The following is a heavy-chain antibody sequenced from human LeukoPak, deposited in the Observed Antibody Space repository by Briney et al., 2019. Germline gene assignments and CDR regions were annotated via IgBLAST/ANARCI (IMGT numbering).Heavy chain of an antibody. Sequence: PGGSLRLSCAASGFTFGLFNMNWVRQAPGKGLEWVSYISSSSSTIYYADSVKGRFTISRDNAKNSLYLQMNSLRAEDTAVYYCARDEKRLGYDYWGQGTLVTVSS. CDR2: ISSSSSTI. V-gene: IGHV3-48*01. CDR1: GFTFGLFN. D-gene: IGHD3-9*01. J-gene: IGHJ4*02. CDR3: ARDEKRLGYDY.